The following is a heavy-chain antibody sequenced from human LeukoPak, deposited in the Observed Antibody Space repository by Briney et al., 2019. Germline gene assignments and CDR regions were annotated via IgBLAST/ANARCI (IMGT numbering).Heavy chain of an antibody. V-gene: IGHV4-34*01. CDR1: GGSFSGYY. CDR3: ARDLGYGSGTFLAYYFDY. Sequence: SETLSLTCAVYGGSFSGYYWNWIRQSPGKGLEWIGEINHFGSTNYNPSLKSRVTISGDTSKNQFSLKVNSVTAADTAVYYCARDLGYGSGTFLAYYFDYWGQGTLVTVSS. D-gene: IGHD3-10*01. J-gene: IGHJ4*02. CDR2: INHFGST.